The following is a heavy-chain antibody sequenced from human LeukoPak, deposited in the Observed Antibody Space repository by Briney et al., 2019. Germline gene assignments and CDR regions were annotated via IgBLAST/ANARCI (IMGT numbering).Heavy chain of an antibody. Sequence: GGSLRLSCAASGFTVSNNYMSWVRQAPGKGLEWVSVIYGGCSTSYADSVKGRFTISRDNSKNTLYLQMNSLRADDTAVYYCARDRSDGNYYMVVWGKGTTVIGSS. CDR1: GFTVSNNY. D-gene: IGHD5-24*01. CDR3: ARDRSDGNYYMVV. J-gene: IGHJ6*03. V-gene: IGHV3-53*01. CDR2: IYGGCST.